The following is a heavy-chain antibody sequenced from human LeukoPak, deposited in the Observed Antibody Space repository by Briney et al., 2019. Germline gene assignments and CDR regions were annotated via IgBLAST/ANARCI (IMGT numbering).Heavy chain of an antibody. CDR2: INHSGRT. Sequence: SETLSHTCEVYGGSFSDYYWSWIRQPPGKGLEWIGEINHSGRTNYNPPLNSRVTISVDASKRQFSLKVSSVTAADTAVYYCARSLMITPAPMDFDFWGQGTLVTVSS. D-gene: IGHD2-2*01. V-gene: IGHV4-34*01. CDR3: ARSLMITPAPMDFDF. CDR1: GGSFSDYY. J-gene: IGHJ4*02.